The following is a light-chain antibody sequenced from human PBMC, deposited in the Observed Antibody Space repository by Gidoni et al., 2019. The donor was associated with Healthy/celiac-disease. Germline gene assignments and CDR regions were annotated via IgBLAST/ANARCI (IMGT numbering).Light chain of an antibody. CDR1: SGNIARAS. CDR3: QSNEGSIVV. J-gene: IGLJ3*02. Sequence: LTHPHSVSESPGLTLAISCTAESGNIARASVHWYHQRPGSDPKIVVFQNSRSPSGVPLRFTGSIDESAKSALLTVSAVDDEDEGDFYCQSNEGSIVVFGGGTKLTVL. CDR2: QNS. V-gene: IGLV6-57*02.